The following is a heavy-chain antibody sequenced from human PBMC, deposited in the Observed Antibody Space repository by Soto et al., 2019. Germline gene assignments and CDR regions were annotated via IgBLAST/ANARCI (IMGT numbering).Heavy chain of an antibody. Sequence: GGSLILSCEVSGLTFSAYWMHWVRQVPGKGLIWVSRISDDGSTTTYADSVKGRFTISRDNAKNTLYLQMNSLRADDTGLYYCTRGPRVSSTGTGAHWGQGTLVTVSS. CDR1: GLTFSAYW. CDR3: TRGPRVSSTGTGAH. CDR2: ISDDGSTT. J-gene: IGHJ4*02. V-gene: IGHV3-74*01. D-gene: IGHD1-1*01.